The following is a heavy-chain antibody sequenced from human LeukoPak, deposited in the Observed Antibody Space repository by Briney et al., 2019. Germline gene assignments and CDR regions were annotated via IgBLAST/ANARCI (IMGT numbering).Heavy chain of an antibody. CDR3: AVLEMATKGP. V-gene: IGHV3-33*01. J-gene: IGHJ5*02. CDR1: GFTFSSYG. CDR2: IWYDGSNK. Sequence: PGGSLRLSCAASGFTFSSYGMHWVRQAPGKGLEWVAVIWYDGSNKYYAESVKGRFTISRDNSKNTLYLQMNSLRAEDTAVYYCAVLEMATKGPWGQGTLVTVSS. D-gene: IGHD5-24*01.